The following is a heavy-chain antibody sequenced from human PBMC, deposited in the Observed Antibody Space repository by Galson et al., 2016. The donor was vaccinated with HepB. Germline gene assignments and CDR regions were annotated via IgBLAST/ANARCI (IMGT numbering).Heavy chain of an antibody. J-gene: IGHJ4*02. CDR2: IYYDGRT. V-gene: IGHV4-31*03. Sequence: TLSLTCTVSGGSISNGGYWWSWIRQHPGKGLEWIGYIYYDGRTYYNPALKSRVNISVDTPNNHFSLRLTSVTVADTAVYYCARDPGGGITSVDFWGQGTLVTVSS. CDR1: GGSISNGGYW. CDR3: ARDPGGGITSVDF. D-gene: IGHD3-16*01.